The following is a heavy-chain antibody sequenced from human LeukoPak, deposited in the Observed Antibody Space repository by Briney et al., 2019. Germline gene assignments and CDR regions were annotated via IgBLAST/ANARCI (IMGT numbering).Heavy chain of an antibody. J-gene: IGHJ4*02. CDR1: GGSISSSSYY. Sequence: SETLSLTCTVSGGSISSSSYYWGWIRQPPGKGLEWIGSIYYSGSTYYNPSLKSRVTISVDTSKNQFFLKLSSVTAADTAVYYCARRVIFGVYHDYWGQGTLVTVSS. CDR2: IYYSGST. V-gene: IGHV4-39*01. D-gene: IGHD3-3*01. CDR3: ARRVIFGVYHDY.